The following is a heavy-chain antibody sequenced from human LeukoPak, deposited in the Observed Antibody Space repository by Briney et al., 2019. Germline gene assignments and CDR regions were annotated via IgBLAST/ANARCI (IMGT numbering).Heavy chain of an antibody. D-gene: IGHD3-9*01. CDR3: AKSIRDYDGMDV. CDR2: ISYDGSNK. V-gene: IGHV3-30*18. Sequence: GGSLTLSCAASGFTFSSYGMNWVRQAPGKGLEWVAVISYDGSNKYYADSVKGRFTISRDNSKNTLYLQMNSLRAEDTAVYYCAKSIRDYDGMDVWGHGTTVTVSS. CDR1: GFTFSSYG. J-gene: IGHJ6*02.